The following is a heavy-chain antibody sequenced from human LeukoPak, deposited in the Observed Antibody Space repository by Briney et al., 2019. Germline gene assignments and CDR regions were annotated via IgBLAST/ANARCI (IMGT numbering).Heavy chain of an antibody. Sequence: GGSLRLSCAASGFTFNSFSMNWVRQAPGKGLEWVSYISSISTIIYYAGSVKGRFTISRDNAKNSLYLQMNSLRDEDTAVYYCARPRGGAYAGAFDIWGQGTMVTVSS. V-gene: IGHV3-48*02. D-gene: IGHD1-26*01. CDR2: ISSISTII. CDR1: GFTFNSFS. CDR3: ARPRGGAYAGAFDI. J-gene: IGHJ3*02.